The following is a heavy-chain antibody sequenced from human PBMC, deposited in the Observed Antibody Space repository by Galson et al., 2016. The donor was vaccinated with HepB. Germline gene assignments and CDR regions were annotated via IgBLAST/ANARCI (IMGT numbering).Heavy chain of an antibody. CDR2: ISYDGSNK. J-gene: IGHJ4*02. V-gene: IGHV3-30-3*01. Sequence: SLRLSCAASGFTFNSYGMQWVRQAPGKGLEWVAVISYDGSNKYYADSVKGRFTISRDNSKNTLYLQMNSLTAEDTAVYYCVTPTSHNSGWHGVLDYWGQGTLVTVSS. CDR1: GFTFNSYG. CDR3: VTPTSHNSGWHGVLDY. D-gene: IGHD6-19*01.